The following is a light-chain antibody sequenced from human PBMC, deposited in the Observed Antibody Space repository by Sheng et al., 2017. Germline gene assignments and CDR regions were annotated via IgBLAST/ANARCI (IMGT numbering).Light chain of an antibody. CDR2: HAS. Sequence: IVLTQSPGTLSLSPGERATLSCRASQRISSNYLAWYQQKPGQAPRLLIYHASNRATGIPARFSGSGSGTDFTLTISSLEPEDFAVYYCQQRSNWPLTFGGGTKVEIK. CDR1: QRISSNY. J-gene: IGKJ4*01. CDR3: QQRSNWPLT. V-gene: IGKV3-11*01.